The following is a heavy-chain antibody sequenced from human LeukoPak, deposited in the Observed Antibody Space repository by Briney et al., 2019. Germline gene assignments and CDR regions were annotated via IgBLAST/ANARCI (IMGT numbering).Heavy chain of an antibody. V-gene: IGHV3-23*01. CDR2: ISGSGGST. J-gene: IGHJ4*02. Sequence: GGTLRLSCAASGFTFSSYGMSWVRQAPGKGLEWVSAISGSGGSTYYADSVKGRFTISRDNSKNTLYLQMNSLRAEDTAVYYCAKPVGVWYCSGGSCQTAPFDYWGQGTLVTVSS. CDR1: GFTFSSYG. D-gene: IGHD2-15*01. CDR3: AKPVGVWYCSGGSCQTAPFDY.